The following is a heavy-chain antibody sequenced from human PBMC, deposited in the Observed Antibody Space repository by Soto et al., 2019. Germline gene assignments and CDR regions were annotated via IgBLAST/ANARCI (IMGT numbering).Heavy chain of an antibody. J-gene: IGHJ6*02. CDR1: GYTFSDFD. D-gene: IGHD3-16*01. V-gene: IGHV1-8*01. CDR2: MNAKSGDT. Sequence: SVKVSCKASGYTFSDFDINWLRQAAGQGPEWMGWMNAKSGDTFSAQRLQGKFNMTWDTSLSTAYLEVGSLTSDDAAIYNCARGNPFNYAGFDVCGQGTTVTVYS. CDR3: ARGNPFNYAGFDV.